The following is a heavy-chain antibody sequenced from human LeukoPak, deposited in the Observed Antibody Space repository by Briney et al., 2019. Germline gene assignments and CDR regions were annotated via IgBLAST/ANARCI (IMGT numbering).Heavy chain of an antibody. Sequence: ASVKVSCKASEYTFTSYDINWVRQATGQGLEWMGWMNPNSGDTGYAQKFQGRVTMTRNTSMRTAYMELSSLRSEDTAVYYCARGNFGSGSYYNRDDAFDIWGQGTMVTVSS. D-gene: IGHD3-10*01. CDR2: MNPNSGDT. CDR1: EYTFTSYD. J-gene: IGHJ3*02. CDR3: ARGNFGSGSYYNRDDAFDI. V-gene: IGHV1-8*01.